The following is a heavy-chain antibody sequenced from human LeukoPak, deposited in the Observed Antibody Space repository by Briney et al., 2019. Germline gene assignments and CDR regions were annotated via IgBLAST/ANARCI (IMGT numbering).Heavy chain of an antibody. CDR1: GGSISSYY. Sequence: SETLSLTCTVSGGSISSYYWSWIRQPPGKGLEWIGYIYYSGSTNYNPSLKSRVTISVDTSKNQFSLKLSSVTAADTAVYYCARDTTGGSGSYGSWFDPWGRGTLDTVSS. CDR3: ARDTTGGSGSYGSWFDP. D-gene: IGHD3-10*01. J-gene: IGHJ5*02. CDR2: IYYSGST. V-gene: IGHV4-59*01.